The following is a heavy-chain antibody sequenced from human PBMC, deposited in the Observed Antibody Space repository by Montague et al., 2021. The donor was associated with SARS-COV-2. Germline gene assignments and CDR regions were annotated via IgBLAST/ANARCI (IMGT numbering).Heavy chain of an antibody. V-gene: IGHV3-48*03. J-gene: IGHJ4*02. CDR3: ATNKYCTLHDCLHGRHYFDX. CDR1: GFDFFNFD. D-gene: IGHD2-8*01. CDR2: IGSSGATI. Sequence: SLRLSCAASGFDFFNFDMAWVRQAPGRGLEWISDIGSSGATILYADSLRGRFTISRDNIQKSLYLQMNSLRAEDTAVYYCATNKYCTLHDCLHGRHYFDXWGQGTLVTVSS.